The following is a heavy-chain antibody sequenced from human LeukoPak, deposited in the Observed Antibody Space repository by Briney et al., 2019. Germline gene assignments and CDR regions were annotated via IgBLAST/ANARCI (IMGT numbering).Heavy chain of an antibody. D-gene: IGHD2-15*01. CDR1: GYTFTGYY. Sequence: ASVKVSCKASGYTFTGYYMHWVRQAPGQGLEWMGWINPNSGGTNYAQKFQGRVTMTRDTSISTAYMELSRLRSDDTAVYYCARDSVGYCSGGSCRDYFDYWGQGTLVTVSS. V-gene: IGHV1-2*02. J-gene: IGHJ4*02. CDR2: INPNSGGT. CDR3: ARDSVGYCSGGSCRDYFDY.